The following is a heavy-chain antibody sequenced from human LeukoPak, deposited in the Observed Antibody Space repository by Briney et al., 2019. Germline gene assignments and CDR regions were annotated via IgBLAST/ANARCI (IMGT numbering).Heavy chain of an antibody. CDR2: IKQDGSEK. D-gene: IGHD3-22*01. J-gene: IGHJ4*02. V-gene: IGHV3-7*01. Sequence: GGSLRLSCAASGFTFISYWMTWVRQAPGKGLEWVANIKQDGSEKYYVDSVKGRFTISRDNAKNSLYLQMNSLRAEDTGVYYCAKDHPYYYDSSGPALMAKIKYYFDSWGQGTLVTVSS. CDR1: GFTFISYW. CDR3: AKDHPYYYDSSGPALMAKIKYYFDS.